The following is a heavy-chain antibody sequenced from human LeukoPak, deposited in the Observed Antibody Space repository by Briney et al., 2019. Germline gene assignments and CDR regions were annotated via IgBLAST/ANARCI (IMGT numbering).Heavy chain of an antibody. V-gene: IGHV4-59*01. J-gene: IGHJ4*02. CDR1: GGSISSYY. D-gene: IGHD6-25*01. CDR3: APGRAAAGYLGY. CDR2: IYYTGST. Sequence: PSETLSLTCTVSGGSISSYYWSWIRHPPGKGLEWIGYIYYTGSTNFNPSLKSRVTMSLDTSKNQFSLKLNSVTAADPAVYYCAPGRAAAGYLGYWGQGILVTVSS.